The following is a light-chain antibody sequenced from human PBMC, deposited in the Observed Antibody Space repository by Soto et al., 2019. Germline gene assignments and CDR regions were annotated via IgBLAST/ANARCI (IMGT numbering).Light chain of an antibody. CDR2: EVS. V-gene: IGLV2-14*01. CDR1: SSDVGGYNY. J-gene: IGLJ2*01. Sequence: QSVLTQPASVSGSPGQSITISCTGTSSDVGGYNYVSWYQQHPGKAPKVMIYEVSNRPSGVSNRFSGSKSGNRASLTISGLQAEDEADYICSSYTDSNTPVVFGGGTKLTVL. CDR3: SSYTDSNTPVV.